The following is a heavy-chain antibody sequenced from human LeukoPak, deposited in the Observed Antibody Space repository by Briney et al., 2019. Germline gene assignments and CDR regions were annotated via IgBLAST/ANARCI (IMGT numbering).Heavy chain of an antibody. CDR2: IYPDDSDT. V-gene: IGHV5-51*01. D-gene: IGHD3-10*01. CDR1: GYPFTTYW. J-gene: IGHJ2*01. Sequence: GESLKISFQASGYPFTTYWIGWVRPMPGKGLECMGIIYPDDSDTTYSPSFQGQVTISADKSFSTAYLQWSSLKASDPAIYYCARLGGDTYYFGSASYPNWYFDLWGRGTLVTVSS. CDR3: ARLGGDTYYFGSASYPNWYFDL.